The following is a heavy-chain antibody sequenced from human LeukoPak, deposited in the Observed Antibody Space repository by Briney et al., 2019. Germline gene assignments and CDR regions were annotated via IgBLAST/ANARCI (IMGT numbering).Heavy chain of an antibody. CDR1: GYSISSGYY. CDR3: AMTRYSSSSAFDP. V-gene: IGHV4-38-2*01. CDR2: IYHSGST. D-gene: IGHD6-6*01. Sequence: SETLSLTCAVSGYSISSGYYWGWIRQPPGKGLEWIGSIYHSGSTYYNPSLKSRVTISVDTSKNQFSLKLSSVTAADTAVYYCAMTRYSSSSAFDPWGQRTLVTVSS. J-gene: IGHJ5*02.